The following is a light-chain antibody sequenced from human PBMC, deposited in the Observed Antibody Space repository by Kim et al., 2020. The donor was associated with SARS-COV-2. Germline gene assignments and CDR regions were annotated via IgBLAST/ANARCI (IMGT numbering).Light chain of an antibody. V-gene: IGLV2-14*04. J-gene: IGLJ3*02. CDR2: DVS. CDR1: SSDVGSYNY. CDR3: SSYTSSSTWV. Sequence: GQAIPISGTGTSSDVGSYNYVSWYQQHPGKAPKLMIYDVSKRPSGVSNRFSGSKSGNTASLTISGLQAEDEADYYCSSYTSSSTWVFGGGTQLTVL.